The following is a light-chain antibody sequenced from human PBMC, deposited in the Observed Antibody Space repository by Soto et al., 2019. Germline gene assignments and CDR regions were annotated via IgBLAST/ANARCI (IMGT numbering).Light chain of an antibody. CDR1: RSNIGAGYD. Sequence: QSVLTHPPSVSGAPGQRVTISCTGSRSNIGAGYDVHWYQQLPGTAPKLLIYGNSNRPSGVPDRFSGSKSGTSASLAITGLQAEDEADYCCQSYDSSLSGSVFGGVTKVTVL. CDR2: GNS. J-gene: IGLJ2*01. V-gene: IGLV1-40*01. CDR3: QSYDSSLSGSV.